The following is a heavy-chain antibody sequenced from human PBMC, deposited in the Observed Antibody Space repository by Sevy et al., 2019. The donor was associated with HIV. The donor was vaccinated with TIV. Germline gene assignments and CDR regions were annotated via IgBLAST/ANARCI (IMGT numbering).Heavy chain of an antibody. J-gene: IGHJ4*02. Sequence: GESLKISCAASGFTFNSYTMNWVRQAPGKGLEWVSSITSGSTYIYYADSVKGRFTISRDNAKNSLYLQMNSLRAEDTAVYYCARDGGCSSTSCLLYFDYWGQGSLVTVPS. CDR2: ITSGSTYI. D-gene: IGHD2-2*01. CDR1: GFTFNSYT. V-gene: IGHV3-21*01. CDR3: ARDGGCSSTSCLLYFDY.